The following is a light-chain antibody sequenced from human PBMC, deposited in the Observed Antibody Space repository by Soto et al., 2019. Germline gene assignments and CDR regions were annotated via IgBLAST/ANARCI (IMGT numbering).Light chain of an antibody. J-gene: IGLJ2*01. Sequence: SSELTQPPSVSVAPGQTARIPCGGNNIGSKGVHWYQQSPGLAPVLVVYDDRDRPSGIPERFSGSNSGNTATLTISRVEAGDEADYYCQVWDSSSDHVVFGGGTKVTVL. CDR3: QVWDSSSDHVV. CDR1: NIGSKG. V-gene: IGLV3-21*02. CDR2: DDR.